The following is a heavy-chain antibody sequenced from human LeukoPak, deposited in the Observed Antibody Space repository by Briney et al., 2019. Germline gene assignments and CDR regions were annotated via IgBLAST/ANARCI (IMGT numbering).Heavy chain of an antibody. CDR1: GFTVSSNY. D-gene: IGHD3-22*01. V-gene: IGHV3-53*01. J-gene: IGHJ3*02. Sequence: GGSLRLSCAASGFTVSSNYMSWVRQAPGKGLEWVSVIYSGGSTYYADSVKGRFTISRDNSKNTLYLQMNSLRAEDTAVYYCARGRPENPGSYDSSGYYYVYAFDIWGQGTMVTVSS. CDR2: IYSGGST. CDR3: ARGRPENPGSYDSSGYYYVYAFDI.